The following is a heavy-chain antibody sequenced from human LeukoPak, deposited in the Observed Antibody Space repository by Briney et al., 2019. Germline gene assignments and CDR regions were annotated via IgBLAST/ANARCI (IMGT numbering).Heavy chain of an antibody. CDR3: AKDPSSYYYDSSGYYPGY. CDR1: GFTFSTSA. D-gene: IGHD3-22*01. CDR2: ISGSGGST. V-gene: IGHV3-23*01. Sequence: GGSLRLSCAASGFTFSTSAMTWVRQAPGKGLEWVSAISGSGGSTYYADSVKGRFTISRDNSKNTLYLQMNSLRAEDTAVYYCAKDPSSYYYDSSGYYPGYWGQGTLVTVSS. J-gene: IGHJ4*02.